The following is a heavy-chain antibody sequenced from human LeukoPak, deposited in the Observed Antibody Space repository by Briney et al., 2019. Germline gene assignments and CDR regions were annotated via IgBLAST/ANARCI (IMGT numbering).Heavy chain of an antibody. V-gene: IGHV4-39*07. D-gene: IGHD2-2*02. J-gene: IGHJ5*02. CDR3: ARECSSTTCYTRSFDP. CDR2: LYHSGST. CDR1: GGSISSSSYY. Sequence: PSETLSLTCTVSGGSISSSSYYWGWIRQPPGKGLEWIGNLYHSGSTYYNPSLRSRATISGDTSKNQFSLSLSSVTAADTAVYYCARECSSTTCYTRSFDPWGQGTLVTVSS.